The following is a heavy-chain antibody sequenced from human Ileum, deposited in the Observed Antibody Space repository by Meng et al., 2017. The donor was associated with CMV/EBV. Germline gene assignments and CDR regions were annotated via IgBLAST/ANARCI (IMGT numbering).Heavy chain of an antibody. D-gene: IGHD3-10*01. CDR3: ASAPTLVRGATLYGMDV. CDR2: IKQDGSEK. CDR1: GFTFSSYW. V-gene: IGHV3-7*01. J-gene: IGHJ6*02. Sequence: GESLKISCAASGFTFSSYWMSWVRQAPGKGLEWVANIKQDGSEKYYVDSVKGRFTISRDNAKNSLYLQMNSLRAEDTAVYYCASAPTLVRGATLYGMDVWGQGTTVTVSS.